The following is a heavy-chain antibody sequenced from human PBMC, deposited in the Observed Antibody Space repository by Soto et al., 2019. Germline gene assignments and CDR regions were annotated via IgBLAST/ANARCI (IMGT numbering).Heavy chain of an antibody. J-gene: IGHJ4*02. D-gene: IGHD6-19*01. CDR2: ISGSGGIT. Sequence: EVQLLESGGGLVQPGGSLRLSCAASGFTFSSYAMSWVRQAPGKGLAWVSAISGSGGITYYANSVKGRFTISRDNSKNTLYRQMNSLRAEDTAVYYCAKKKQWLVPCFDYWGQGTLVTVSS. V-gene: IGHV3-23*01. CDR1: GFTFSSYA. CDR3: AKKKQWLVPCFDY.